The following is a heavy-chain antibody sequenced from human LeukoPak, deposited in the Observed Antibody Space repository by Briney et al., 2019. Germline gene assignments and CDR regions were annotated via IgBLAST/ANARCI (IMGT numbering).Heavy chain of an antibody. CDR3: ARDYRGGWNDY. Sequence: GGSLRLSCAATGFTFTKHWMSWVRQTIGKGLECVAKIREDGNEKHYVDSVKGRFTISRDNAKNSLYLQMNSLRVDDTAVYYCARDYRGGWNDYWGQGTVVTVSS. V-gene: IGHV3-7*01. CDR2: IREDGNEK. D-gene: IGHD1-26*01. CDR1: GFTFTKHW. J-gene: IGHJ4*02.